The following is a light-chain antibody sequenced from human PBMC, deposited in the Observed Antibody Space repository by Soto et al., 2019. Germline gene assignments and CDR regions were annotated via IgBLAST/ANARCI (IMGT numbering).Light chain of an antibody. V-gene: IGKV3-15*01. J-gene: IGKJ1*01. CDR2: GPS. CDR1: QSISGD. Sequence: EIVMTQSPDTLSVSPGARVTLSCRASQSISGDLAWYQQKPGQPPRLLTYGPSTRPAGIPARFSGSGSGTEFTLTLSSVQSEDSAVYYCQHYYRWPWTFGQGTKVDIK. CDR3: QHYYRWPWT.